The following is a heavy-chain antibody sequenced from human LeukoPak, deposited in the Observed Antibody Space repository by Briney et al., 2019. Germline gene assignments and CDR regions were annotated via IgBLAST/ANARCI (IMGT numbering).Heavy chain of an antibody. V-gene: IGHV3-21*01. CDR3: ARDRRVLRYFDWSPAPYDAFDI. D-gene: IGHD3-9*01. CDR1: GLTFSSYS. J-gene: IGHJ3*02. CDR2: ISSSSSYI. Sequence: PGGSLRLSCAASGLTFSSYSMNWVRQAPGKGLEWVSSISSSSSYIYYADSVKGRFTISRDNAKNSLYLQMNSLRAEDTAVYYCARDRRVLRYFDWSPAPYDAFDIWGQGTMVTVSS.